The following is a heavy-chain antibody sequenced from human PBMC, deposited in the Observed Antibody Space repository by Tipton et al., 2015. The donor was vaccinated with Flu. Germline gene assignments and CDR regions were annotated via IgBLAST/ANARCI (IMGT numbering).Heavy chain of an antibody. D-gene: IGHD3-10*01. CDR1: GFTFSSYG. J-gene: IGHJ4*02. CDR3: AKEGYYGSGSLPDY. CDR2: VSHDGRDK. Sequence: SLRLSCAASGFTFSSYGMHWVRQAPGKGLEWAAVVSHDGRDKNYADSVKGRFTISRDNSKNTMSLQMNSLTAEDTALYYCAKEGYYGSGSLPDYWGQGTLVTVSS. V-gene: IGHV3-30*18.